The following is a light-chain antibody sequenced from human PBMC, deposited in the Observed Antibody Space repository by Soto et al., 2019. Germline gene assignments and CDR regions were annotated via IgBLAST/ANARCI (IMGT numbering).Light chain of an antibody. CDR1: SSDVGGYNY. CDR3: SSYTRSSTLI. V-gene: IGLV2-14*01. J-gene: IGLJ1*01. Sequence: QSFLTQPASVSGSPGRSITISCTGTSSDVGGYNYVSWYRQHPGKAPKLMIYEVRNRPSGVSNRFSGSKSGNTASLTISGLQAEDEADYYCSSYTRSSTLIFGIGTKVTVL. CDR2: EVR.